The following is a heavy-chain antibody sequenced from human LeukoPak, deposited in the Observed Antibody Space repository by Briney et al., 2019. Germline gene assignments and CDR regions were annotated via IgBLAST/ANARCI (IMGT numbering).Heavy chain of an antibody. J-gene: IGHJ6*03. CDR3: ARGTWATLYYYYMDV. D-gene: IGHD5-24*01. V-gene: IGHV3-74*01. CDR1: GFTFSSYW. Sequence: PGGSLRLSCAASGFTFSSYWMHWVRRAPGKGLVWVSRINSDGSSTSYADSVKGRFTISRDNAKNTLYLQMNSLRAEDTAVYYCARGTWATLYYYYMDVWGKGTTVTVSS. CDR2: INSDGSST.